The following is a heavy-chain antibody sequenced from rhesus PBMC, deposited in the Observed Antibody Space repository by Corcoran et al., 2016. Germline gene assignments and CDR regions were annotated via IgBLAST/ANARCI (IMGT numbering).Heavy chain of an antibody. J-gene: IGHJ6*01. CDR3: ARDAKDSGSYYTLGGLDS. CDR2: IYGSGRRT. D-gene: IGHD3-16*01. Sequence: QLQLQESGPGLVKPSETLSVTCAVSGGSISSSYWSWIRQAPGTGREWMGDIYGSGRRTNYNPSRKSRVTLSVDTSKNQLSLKLSSVTTADTAVYYCARDAKDSGSYYTLGGLDSWGQGVVVTVSS. V-gene: IGHV4-169*02. CDR1: GGSISSSY.